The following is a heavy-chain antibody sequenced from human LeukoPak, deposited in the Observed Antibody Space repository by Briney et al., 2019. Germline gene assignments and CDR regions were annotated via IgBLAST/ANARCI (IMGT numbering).Heavy chain of an antibody. CDR1: GFTFSSYD. J-gene: IGHJ1*01. D-gene: IGHD2-21*02. CDR3: ARDSPHCGGDCYPMYFQH. Sequence: GGSLRLSCAASGFTFSSYDMHWVRQATGKGLEWVSAIGTAGDTYYPGSVKGRFTISRENAKNSLYLQMNSLRAGDTAVYYCARDSPHCGGDCYPMYFQHWGQGTLVTVSS. V-gene: IGHV3-13*01. CDR2: IGTAGDT.